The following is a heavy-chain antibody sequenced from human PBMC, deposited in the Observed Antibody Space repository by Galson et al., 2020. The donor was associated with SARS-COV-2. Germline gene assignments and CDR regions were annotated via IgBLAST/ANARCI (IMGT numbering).Heavy chain of an antibody. V-gene: IGHV1-69*13. Sequence: SVKVSCKASGGTFSSYAINWVRQAPGQGLEWMGGIIPIFGTANYAQKFQGRVTITADESTSTAYMELSSLRSEDTAVFYCATVGPHSSSWVYWGRGTLVTVSS. CDR2: IIPIFGTA. J-gene: IGHJ4*02. D-gene: IGHD6-13*01. CDR3: ATVGPHSSSWVY. CDR1: GGTFSSYA.